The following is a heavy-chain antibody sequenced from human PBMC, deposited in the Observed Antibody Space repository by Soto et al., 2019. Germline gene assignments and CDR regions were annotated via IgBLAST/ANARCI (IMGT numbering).Heavy chain of an antibody. CDR2: IIPIFGTA. J-gene: IGHJ4*02. CDR1: GGTFSSYA. CDR3: ASWRKLTGFWELLSDYFYY. Sequence: GASVKVSCKASGGTFSSYAISRVRQAPGQGLEWMGGIIPIFGTANYAQKFQGRVTITADESTSTDYMELSSLRSEDTDVYYCASWRKLTGFWELLSDYFYYWGQLNLVTVSS. V-gene: IGHV1-69*13. D-gene: IGHD3-10*01.